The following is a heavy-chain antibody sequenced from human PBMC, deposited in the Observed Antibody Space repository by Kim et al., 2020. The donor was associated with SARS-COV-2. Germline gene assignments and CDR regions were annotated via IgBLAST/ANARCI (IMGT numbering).Heavy chain of an antibody. V-gene: IGHV4-39*01. CDR1: GGSISSSSYY. Sequence: SETLSLTCTVSGGSISSSSYYWGWIRQPPGKGLEWIGSIYYSWSTYYNPSLKSRVTISVDTSKNQFSLKLSSVTAADTAVYYCARTVNLGYSSLKPHFDYWGQGTLVTVSS. J-gene: IGHJ4*02. CDR2: IYYSWST. CDR3: ARTVNLGYSSLKPHFDY. D-gene: IGHD6-19*01.